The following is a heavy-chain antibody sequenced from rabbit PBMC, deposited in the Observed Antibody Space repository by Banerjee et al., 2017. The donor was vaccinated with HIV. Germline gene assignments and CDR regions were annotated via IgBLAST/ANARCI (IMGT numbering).Heavy chain of an antibody. CDR2: IYAVSGST. CDR3: ARDLYRSTTTYILYYFDL. Sequence: QSLEESGGDLVKPGASLTLTCTASGFSFSSSYYMCWVRQAPGKGLEWIGCIYAVSGSTWYASWAKGRFTISKTSSTTVTLQMTSLTAADTATYFCARDLYRSTTTYILYYFDLWGPGTLVTVS. J-gene: IGHJ4*01. CDR1: GFSFSSSYY. D-gene: IGHD7-1*01. V-gene: IGHV1S40*01.